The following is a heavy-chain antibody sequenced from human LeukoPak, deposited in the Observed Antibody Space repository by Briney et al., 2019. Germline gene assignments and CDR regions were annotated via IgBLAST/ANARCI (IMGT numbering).Heavy chain of an antibody. D-gene: IGHD3-3*01. V-gene: IGHV3-7*01. CDR1: GLNFHRYW. CDR2: INQDGSEK. CDR3: ARHLKTDFWSGYYAV. J-gene: IGHJ4*02. Sequence: GGSLRLSCAASGLNFHRYWMTWVRQAPGKGLEWVANINQDGSEKFHVDSVRGRFTISRDNAKNSLYLQMNSLRTEDTAVYYCARHLKTDFWSGYYAVRGQGTLVTVSS.